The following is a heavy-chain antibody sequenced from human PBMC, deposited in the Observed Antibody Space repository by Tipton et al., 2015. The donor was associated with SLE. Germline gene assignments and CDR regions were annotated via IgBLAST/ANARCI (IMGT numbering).Heavy chain of an antibody. V-gene: IGHV4-39*01. D-gene: IGHD3-10*01. CDR2: MYYSGST. Sequence: LRLSCTVSGGFISSNDYVWGWIRRPPGKGLEWIGTMYYSGSTYYNPSLKSRVTISVDTSKNQFSLKLSSVTAADTAVYYCAGPSSGSYWIYYFDSWGQGTQVTVSS. CDR3: AGPSSGSYWIYYFDS. J-gene: IGHJ4*02. CDR1: GGFISSNDYV.